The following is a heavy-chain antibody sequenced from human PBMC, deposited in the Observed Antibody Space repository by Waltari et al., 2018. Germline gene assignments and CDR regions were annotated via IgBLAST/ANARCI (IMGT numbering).Heavy chain of an antibody. V-gene: IGHV3-7*01. CDR3: ARDRPHDY. CDR1: GFTLSNYW. CDR2: IKQDGSEK. J-gene: IGHJ4*02. Sequence: EVQLVVSGGGLVQHGGSRGLSCAASGFTLSNYWMSWVRQAQGKGLEWVANIKQDGSEKYYVDSVKGRFTISRDNAKNSLYLQMNSLRAEDTAVYYCARDRPHDYWGQGTLVTVSS.